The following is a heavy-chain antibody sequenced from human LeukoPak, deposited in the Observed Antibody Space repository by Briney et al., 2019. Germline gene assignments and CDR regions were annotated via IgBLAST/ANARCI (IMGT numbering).Heavy chain of an antibody. CDR1: GGSLDNYY. D-gene: IGHD2-21*01. V-gene: IGHV4-4*07. J-gene: IGHJ3*02. CDR3: ARQGGADAFDI. Sequence: NPSETLSLTCNVSGGSLDNYYWSWIRQPAGKGLEWIGRIYISGATNYKPSLRSRVTMSVDTSNKQFSLKLSSVTAADTAVYYCARQGGADAFDIWGQGTMVTVSS. CDR2: IYISGAT.